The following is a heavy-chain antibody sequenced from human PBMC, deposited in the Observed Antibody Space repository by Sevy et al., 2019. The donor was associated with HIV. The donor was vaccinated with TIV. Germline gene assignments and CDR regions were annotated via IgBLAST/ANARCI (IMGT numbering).Heavy chain of an antibody. CDR1: GFTFSDHY. Sequence: GGSLRLSCAASGFTFSDHYMEWVRQAPGKGLEWVGRTRNKADSYTPEYAASVKGRLTISRDDSKNSLYLQMNSLKTEDTAVYYCTTHAGIAAAGRVFDYWGQGTLVTVSS. CDR3: TTHAGIAAAGRVFDY. V-gene: IGHV3-72*01. J-gene: IGHJ4*02. CDR2: TRNKADSYTP. D-gene: IGHD6-13*01.